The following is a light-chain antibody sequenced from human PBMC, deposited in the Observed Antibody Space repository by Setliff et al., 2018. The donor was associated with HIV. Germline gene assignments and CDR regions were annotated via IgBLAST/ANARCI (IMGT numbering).Light chain of an antibody. J-gene: IGLJ2*01. CDR3: QVWDNISDHPV. V-gene: IGLV3-21*03. CDR2: DDS. CDR1: NIGSKS. Sequence: LTQPPSVSVAPGRTAKITCGGNNIGSKSVHWYQQKPGQAPVLVVYDDSDRPSGIPERFSGSNSDNTATLTISGVEAGDEADYYCQVWDNISDHPVFGGGTQLTVL.